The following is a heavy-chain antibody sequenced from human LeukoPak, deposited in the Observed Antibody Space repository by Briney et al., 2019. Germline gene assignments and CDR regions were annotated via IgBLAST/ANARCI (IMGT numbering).Heavy chain of an antibody. CDR3: ARGKSGRGEIDFDY. Sequence: ASVKVSFKASGYTFTSYDINWVRQAPGQGLEWMGWMNPNTGRTGFAQKFQGRVSMTRDTSIITAYMELSSLTSEDTAVYYCARGKSGRGEIDFDYWGQGTLVTVSS. J-gene: IGHJ4*02. V-gene: IGHV1-8*01. CDR2: MNPNTGRT. CDR1: GYTFTSYD.